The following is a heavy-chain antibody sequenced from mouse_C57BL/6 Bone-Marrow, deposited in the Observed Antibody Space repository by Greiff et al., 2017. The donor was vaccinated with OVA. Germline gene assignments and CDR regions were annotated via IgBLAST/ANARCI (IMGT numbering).Heavy chain of an antibody. J-gene: IGHJ3*01. V-gene: IGHV1-74*01. CDR2: IHPSDSDT. CDR3: AMGGWFPWFAY. CDR1: GYTFTSYW. Sequence: QVQLQQPGAELVKPGASVKVSCKASGYTFTSYWMHWVKQRPGQGLEWIGRIHPSDSDTNYNQKFTGKATLTVDNSSSTAYMQLSSLTSEDSAVYYCAMGGWFPWFAYWGQGTLVTVSA. D-gene: IGHD2-3*01.